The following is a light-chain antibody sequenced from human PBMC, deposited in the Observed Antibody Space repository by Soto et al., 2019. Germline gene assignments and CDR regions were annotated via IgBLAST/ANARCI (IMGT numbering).Light chain of an antibody. CDR1: QGISSY. V-gene: IGKV1-9*01. CDR2: AAS. J-gene: IGKJ4*01. CDR3: QQLNSYPLT. Sequence: IQSTQSPSSLSASVGDRVTITCRASQGISSYLAWYQQKPGKAPKLLIYAASTLQSGVPSRFSGSGSGTDFTLTISSLQPGDFATYYCQQLNSYPLTFGGGTKVEIK.